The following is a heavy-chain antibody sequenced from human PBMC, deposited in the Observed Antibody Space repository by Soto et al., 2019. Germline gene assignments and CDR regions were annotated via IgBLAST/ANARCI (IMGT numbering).Heavy chain of an antibody. V-gene: IGHV4-39*07. CDR2: IYYSGST. Sequence: SETLSLTCTVSGGSISSSSYYRGWIRQPPGKGLEWIGSIYYSGSTYYNPSLKSRVTISVDTSKNQFSLKLSSVTAADTAVYYCARGGNDIVVVPAALGGYYYYYMDVWGKGTTVTVSS. J-gene: IGHJ6*03. CDR1: GGSISSSSYY. CDR3: ARGGNDIVVVPAALGGYYYYYMDV. D-gene: IGHD2-2*01.